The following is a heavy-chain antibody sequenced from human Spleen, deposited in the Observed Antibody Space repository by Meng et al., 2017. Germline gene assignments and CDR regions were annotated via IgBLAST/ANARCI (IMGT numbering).Heavy chain of an antibody. CDR1: GGSFSDYY. CDR2: INHSGST. CDR3: ARGPTTMAHDFDY. J-gene: IGHJ4*02. Sequence: QVRLQQWGAGLLKPSEPLSLICVVSGGSFSDYYWSWIRQPPGKGLEWIGEINHSGSTNYNPSLESRATISVDTSQNNLSLKLSSVTAADSAVYYCARGPTTMAHDFDYWGQGTLVTVSS. D-gene: IGHD4-11*01. V-gene: IGHV4-34*01.